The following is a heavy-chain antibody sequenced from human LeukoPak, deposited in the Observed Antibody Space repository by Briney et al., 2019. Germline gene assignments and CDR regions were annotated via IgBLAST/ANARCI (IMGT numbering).Heavy chain of an antibody. V-gene: IGHV3-33*01. CDR1: GFTFSGYG. CDR3: TRGGPAGITGTTGDY. J-gene: IGHJ4*02. Sequence: GGSLRLSCAASGFTFSGYGMHWVRQAPGKGLEWVAIIWYDGTNMHYADSVKGRFTISRDNRKNTLYLQMNSLRAEDTAVYYCTRGGPAGITGTTGDYWGQGTLVTVSS. CDR2: IWYDGTNM. D-gene: IGHD1-7*01.